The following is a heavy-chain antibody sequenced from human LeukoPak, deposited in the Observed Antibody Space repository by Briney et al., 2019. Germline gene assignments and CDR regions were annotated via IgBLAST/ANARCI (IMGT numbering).Heavy chain of an antibody. CDR3: ARAPDYYDSSGYYYEGAFDI. Sequence: PSETLSLTCTVFGGSVSSGSYYWSWTRQPPGKGLEWIGYIYYSGSTNYNPSLKSRVTISVDTSKNQFSLKLSSVTAADTAVYYCARAPDYYDSSGYYYEGAFDIWGQGTMVTVSS. V-gene: IGHV4-61*01. CDR2: IYYSGST. J-gene: IGHJ3*02. CDR1: GGSVSSGSYY. D-gene: IGHD3-22*01.